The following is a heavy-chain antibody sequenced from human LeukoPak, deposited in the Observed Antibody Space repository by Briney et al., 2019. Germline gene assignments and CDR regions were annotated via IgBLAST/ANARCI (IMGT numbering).Heavy chain of an antibody. J-gene: IGHJ5*02. CDR2: ISHSGST. D-gene: IGHD2-2*01. Sequence: SGTLSPTCAVSGDSIRSSNWWSWVRQPPGKGLEWIGAISHSGSTNYNPSLKRRVTISIDKSKNQFSLTLSAVTAADTAVYYCARAIVVVPATDRYWFDPWGRGTLVTVSS. CDR1: GDSIRSSNW. CDR3: ARAIVVVPATDRYWFDP. V-gene: IGHV4-4*02.